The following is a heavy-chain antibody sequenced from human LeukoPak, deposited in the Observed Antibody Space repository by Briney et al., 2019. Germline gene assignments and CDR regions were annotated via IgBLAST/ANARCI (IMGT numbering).Heavy chain of an antibody. CDR3: ARVGYSNSYDY. CDR2: MNPKSDTT. Sequence: AASVKVSCKASGYAFTNFDINWVRQATGQGLEWMGWMNPKSDTTGHAQKFQGRLTITWDTSITTAYMELSSLRSDDTAVYYCARVGYSNSYDYWGQGTPVTVSS. J-gene: IGHJ4*02. D-gene: IGHD4-11*01. V-gene: IGHV1-8*03. CDR1: GYAFTNFD.